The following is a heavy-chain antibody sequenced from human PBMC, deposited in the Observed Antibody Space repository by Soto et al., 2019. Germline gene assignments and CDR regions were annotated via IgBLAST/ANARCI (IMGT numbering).Heavy chain of an antibody. Sequence: SQTLSLTCAISGDSVSSNSAAWNWIRRSPSGGLEWLGRTYYRSRWYNDYAVSVRSRITINPDTSKNQFSLHLNSVTPDDTADYYCAGTTSLQWYYMDVWGKGTTVTVSS. J-gene: IGHJ6*03. D-gene: IGHD1-7*01. CDR1: GDSVSSNSAA. CDR3: AGTTSLQWYYMDV. CDR2: TYYRSRWYN. V-gene: IGHV6-1*01.